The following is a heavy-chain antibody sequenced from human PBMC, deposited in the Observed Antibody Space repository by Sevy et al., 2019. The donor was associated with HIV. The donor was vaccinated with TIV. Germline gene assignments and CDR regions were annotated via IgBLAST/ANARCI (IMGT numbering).Heavy chain of an antibody. Sequence: GGSLRLSCGATGFIFNKYAMNWVRQAPGMGLAWVSGINDNGEKTYYTDTVKGRFTISRDNSRNTLYLQMDNLRAEDAAVYYCAKGDYGGNSGHFYSWGQGTLVTVSS. J-gene: IGHJ4*02. CDR1: GFIFNKYA. CDR2: INDNGEKT. D-gene: IGHD4-17*01. V-gene: IGHV3-23*01. CDR3: AKGDYGGNSGHFYS.